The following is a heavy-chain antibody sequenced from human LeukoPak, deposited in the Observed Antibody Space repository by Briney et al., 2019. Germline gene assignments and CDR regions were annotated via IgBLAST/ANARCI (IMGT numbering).Heavy chain of an antibody. CDR1: GYTFTSYD. V-gene: IGHV1-8*01. D-gene: IGHD3-22*01. Sequence: ASVKVSCKTSGYTFTSYDINWVRQATGQGLEWMGWMNPNSGNTGYAQKFQGRVTMTRNTSISTAYMELSSLRSEDTGVYYCARVGSSGYYPYYYYGMDVWGQGTTVTVSS. CDR3: ARVGSSGYYPYYYYGMDV. CDR2: MNPNSGNT. J-gene: IGHJ6*02.